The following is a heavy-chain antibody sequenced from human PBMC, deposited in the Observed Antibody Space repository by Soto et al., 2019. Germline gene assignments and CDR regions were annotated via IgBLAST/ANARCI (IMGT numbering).Heavy chain of an antibody. CDR3: VKDYGRNWNYVFDF. V-gene: IGHV3-64D*08. J-gene: IGHJ4*02. CDR1: GFIFENFA. Sequence: GGSLRLSCSPSGFIFENFAMHWLRQAPGRGLEYVSSISGNGGATHHADSVRGRFTISRDNSKSILFLQMSSLRPEDTAFYYCVKDYGRNWNYVFDFWGQGTLVTASS. D-gene: IGHD1-7*01. CDR2: ISGNGGAT.